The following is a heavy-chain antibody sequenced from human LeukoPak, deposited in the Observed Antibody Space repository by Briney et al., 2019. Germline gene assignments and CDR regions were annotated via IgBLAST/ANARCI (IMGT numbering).Heavy chain of an antibody. CDR1: GGSFSGYY. D-gene: IGHD3-10*01. CDR2: INHSGST. CDR3: ASFGSGSYYNGSDY. J-gene: IGHJ4*02. V-gene: IGHV4-34*01. Sequence: NPSETLSLTCAVYGGSFSGYYWSWLRQPPGKGLEWIGEINHSGSTNYNPSLKSRVTISVDTSKNQFSLKLSSVTAADTAVYYCASFGSGSYYNGSDYWGQGTLVTVSS.